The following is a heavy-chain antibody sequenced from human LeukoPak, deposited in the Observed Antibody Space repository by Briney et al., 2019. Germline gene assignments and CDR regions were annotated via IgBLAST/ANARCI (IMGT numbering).Heavy chain of an antibody. CDR1: GFTFSDHY. D-gene: IGHD3-10*01. CDR3: AKDSLTYGSGSYSPDAFDI. CDR2: ISYDGSNK. J-gene: IGHJ3*02. Sequence: GGSLRLPCAASGFTFSDHYMDWVRQAPGKGLEWVAVISYDGSNKYYADSVKGRFTISRDNSKNTLYLQMNSLRAEDTAVYYCAKDSLTYGSGSYSPDAFDIWGQGTMVTVSS. V-gene: IGHV3-30*18.